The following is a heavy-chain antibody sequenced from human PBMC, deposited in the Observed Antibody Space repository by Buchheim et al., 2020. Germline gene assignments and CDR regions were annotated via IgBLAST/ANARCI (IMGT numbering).Heavy chain of an antibody. D-gene: IGHD2-15*01. Sequence: EVQVVESGGGLVQPGGSLRLSCAASGFTFSNYWMHWVRQGPGKGLVWVARINRDGSDTAYADSVKGRFTISRENAKKTLSLQMNSLRVEDSAAYYCTGAPDCGGGSCNSYHYYGLDVWGQGTT. V-gene: IGHV3-74*01. CDR1: GFTFSNYW. CDR3: TGAPDCGGGSCNSYHYYGLDV. J-gene: IGHJ6*02. CDR2: INRDGSDT.